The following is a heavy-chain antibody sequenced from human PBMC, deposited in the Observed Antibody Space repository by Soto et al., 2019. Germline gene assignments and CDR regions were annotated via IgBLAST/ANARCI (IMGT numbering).Heavy chain of an antibody. V-gene: IGHV4-31*03. J-gene: IGHJ4*02. Sequence: SETLSLTCTVSGGSISSGGYYWSWIRQHPGKGLEWIGYIYYSGSTYYNPSLKSRVTISVDTSKNQFSLKLSSVTAADTAVYYCARDRDTAMAGPLAGFDYWGQGTLVTXS. D-gene: IGHD5-18*01. CDR1: GGSISSGGYY. CDR2: IYYSGST. CDR3: ARDRDTAMAGPLAGFDY.